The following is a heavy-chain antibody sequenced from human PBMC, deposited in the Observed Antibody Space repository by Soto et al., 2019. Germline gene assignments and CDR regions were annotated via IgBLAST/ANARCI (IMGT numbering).Heavy chain of an antibody. J-gene: IGHJ4*02. CDR3: AKVSIAAAGPFDY. V-gene: IGHV3-23*01. CDR2: ISGSGGST. Sequence: QTGGSLRLSCAASGFTLSSYAMSWVRQAPGKGLEWVSAISGSGGSTYYADSVKGRFTISRDNSKNTLYLQMNSLRAEDTAVYYCAKVSIAAAGPFDYWGQGTLVTVSS. CDR1: GFTLSSYA. D-gene: IGHD6-13*01.